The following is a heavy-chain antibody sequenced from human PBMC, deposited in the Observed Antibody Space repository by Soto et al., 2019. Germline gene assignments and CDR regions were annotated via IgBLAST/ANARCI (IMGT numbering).Heavy chain of an antibody. CDR3: ARAHYDILTGYSLNWLDP. V-gene: IGHV1-3*01. J-gene: IGHJ5*02. D-gene: IGHD3-9*01. CDR1: GYTFTSYA. CDR2: INAGNGNT. Sequence: ASVKVSCKASGYTFTSYAIHWVRQAPGQRLEWMGWINAGNGNTKYSQKFQGRVTITRDTSASTAYMELSSLRSEDTAVYYCARAHYDILTGYSLNWLDPWGQGTLVTVS.